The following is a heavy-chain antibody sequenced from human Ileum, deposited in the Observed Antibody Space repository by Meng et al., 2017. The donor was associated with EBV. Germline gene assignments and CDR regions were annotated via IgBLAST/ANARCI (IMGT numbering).Heavy chain of an antibody. J-gene: IGHJ4*02. Sequence: APLRVSGPGLVNPSGTLSLPCVVSGGSMSSTNWWSWVRQPPGKGLEWIGEIYHSGSTNYNPSLKSRVSISVDKSKNQFSLKLSSVTAADTAVYYCARADKVRFDYWGQGTLVTVSS. V-gene: IGHV4-4*02. CDR3: ARADKVRFDY. CDR1: GGSMSSTNW. CDR2: IYHSGST.